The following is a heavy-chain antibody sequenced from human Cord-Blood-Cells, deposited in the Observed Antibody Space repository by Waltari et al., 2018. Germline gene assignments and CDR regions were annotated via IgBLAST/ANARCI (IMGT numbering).Heavy chain of an antibody. D-gene: IGHD3-3*02. V-gene: IGHV1-69*06. CDR1: GVTFSSYA. Sequence: QVQLVQSGAEVKKPGSSVKVSCKASGVTFSSYAISWVRQAPGPGLEWMGGRSPIFGTANYAQKFQGRVTITADKSTSTAYMELSSLRSEDTAVYYCARNHFWSGYPYYYYGMDVWGQGTTVTVSS. CDR2: RSPIFGTA. J-gene: IGHJ6*02. CDR3: ARNHFWSGYPYYYYGMDV.